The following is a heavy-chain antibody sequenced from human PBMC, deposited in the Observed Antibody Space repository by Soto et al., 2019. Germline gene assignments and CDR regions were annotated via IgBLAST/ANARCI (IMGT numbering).Heavy chain of an antibody. Sequence: PSETLSLTCTVSGGSISSSSYYWGWIRQPPGKGLEWIGSIYYSGSTYYNPSLKSRVTISVDTSKNQFSLKLSSVTAADTAVYYCASLRITMVRGVEYYYYYGMDVWGQGTTVTVS. CDR3: ASLRITMVRGVEYYYYYGMDV. D-gene: IGHD3-10*01. J-gene: IGHJ6*02. V-gene: IGHV4-39*01. CDR1: GGSISSSSYY. CDR2: IYYSGST.